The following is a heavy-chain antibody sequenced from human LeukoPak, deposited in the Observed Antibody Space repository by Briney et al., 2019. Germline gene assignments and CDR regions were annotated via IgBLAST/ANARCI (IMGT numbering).Heavy chain of an antibody. J-gene: IGHJ4*02. Sequence: SETLSLTCTVSGDSISTYYWSWIRQPPGKGLEWIGYIYYRVTSAYNPSLKSRVTMSLDMSTKQICLKLSAVTAADTAVYYCARAVGGDGSGSLWGPGTLVTISS. CDR3: ARAVGGDGSGSL. D-gene: IGHD3-10*01. V-gene: IGHV4-59*01. CDR1: GDSISTYY. CDR2: IYYRVTS.